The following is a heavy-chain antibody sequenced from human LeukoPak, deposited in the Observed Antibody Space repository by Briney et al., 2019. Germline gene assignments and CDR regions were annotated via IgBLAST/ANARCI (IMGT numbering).Heavy chain of an antibody. V-gene: IGHV3-7*03. Sequence: GGSLRLSCEASGFTVSSTHMVWVRQAPGRGPEWVANVNRDGSETYYLDSVKGRFTISKDNAKNSLYLQMNSLRAEDTALYHCARNNGMDVWGQGTTVIVSS. CDR3: ARNNGMDV. CDR2: VNRDGSET. J-gene: IGHJ6*02. CDR1: GFTVSSTH.